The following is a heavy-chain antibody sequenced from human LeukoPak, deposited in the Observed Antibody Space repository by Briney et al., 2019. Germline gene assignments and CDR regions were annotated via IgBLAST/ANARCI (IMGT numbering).Heavy chain of an antibody. CDR1: RFTFSTYA. J-gene: IGHJ4*02. CDR3: AKGTLESCSGSRCYPFDY. D-gene: IGHD2-15*01. CDR2: ITGGGTNT. V-gene: IGHV3-23*01. Sequence: PSGGSLRLSCVASRFTFSTYAMAWVRQAPGKKLECVAVITGGGTNTYHADSVKGRFTISRDNSKNTLSLQMNSLRVEDTAKYYCAKGTLESCSGSRCYPFDYWGRGTLVTVSS.